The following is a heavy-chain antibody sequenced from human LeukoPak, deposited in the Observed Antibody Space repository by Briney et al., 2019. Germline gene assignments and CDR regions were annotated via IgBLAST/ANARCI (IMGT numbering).Heavy chain of an antibody. CDR2: IIPIFGTA. Sequence: ASVKVSCKASGGTFSSYAISWVRQAPGQGLEWMGGIIPIFGTANYAQKFQGRVTITADESTSTAYMELSSLRSEDTAVYYCARSPNLWFGDQITFDYWGQGTLVTVSS. CDR3: ARSPNLWFGDQITFDY. CDR1: GGTFSSYA. J-gene: IGHJ4*02. V-gene: IGHV1-69*13. D-gene: IGHD3-10*01.